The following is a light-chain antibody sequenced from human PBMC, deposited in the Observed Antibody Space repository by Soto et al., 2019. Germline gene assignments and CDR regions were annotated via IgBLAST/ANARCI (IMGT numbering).Light chain of an antibody. J-gene: IGLJ2*01. CDR1: SSDVGRYNY. CDR3: SSYAGGNNFVI. Sequence: QSARTQPPSASGSHGKSVTISCTGTSSDVGRYNYVSWYQQHPGKVPKLMIYEVSKRPSGVPDRFSGSKSGNTASLTVSGLQAEDEADYYCSSYAGGNNFVIFGGGTNLTVL. V-gene: IGLV2-8*01. CDR2: EVS.